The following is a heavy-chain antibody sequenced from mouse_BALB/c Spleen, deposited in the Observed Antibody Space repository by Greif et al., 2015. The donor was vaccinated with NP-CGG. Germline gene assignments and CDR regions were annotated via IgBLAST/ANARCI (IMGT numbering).Heavy chain of an antibody. CDR1: GYTFTSYW. D-gene: IGHD2-3*01. V-gene: IGHV1S81*02. CDR3: AIYDGYYYYAMDY. J-gene: IGHJ4*01. CDR2: INPSNGRT. Sequence: QVQLQQSGAELVKPGASVKLSCKASGYTFTSYWMHWVKQRPGQGLEWIGEINPSNGRTNYNEKFKSKATLTVDKSSSTAYMQLSSPTSEDSAVYYCAIYDGYYYYAMDYWGQGTLVTVSS.